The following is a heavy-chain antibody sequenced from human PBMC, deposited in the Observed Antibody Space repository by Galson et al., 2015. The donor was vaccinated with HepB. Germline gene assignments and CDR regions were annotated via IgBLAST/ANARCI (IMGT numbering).Heavy chain of an antibody. CDR2: IDPSDSYT. J-gene: IGHJ4*02. D-gene: IGHD2-21*02. Sequence: QSGAEVKKPGESLRISCKGPGYSFTSYWITWVRQMPGKGLEWMGKIDPSDSYTDYSPSFQGHVTISADKSISTAYLQWSSLKASDTATYYCARHGLYCGGDCFSDYWGQGTLITVSS. CDR3: ARHGLYCGGDCFSDY. V-gene: IGHV5-10-1*01. CDR1: GYSFTSYW.